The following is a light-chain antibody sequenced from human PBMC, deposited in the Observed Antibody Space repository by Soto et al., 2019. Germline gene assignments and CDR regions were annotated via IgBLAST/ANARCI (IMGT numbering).Light chain of an antibody. CDR2: EVS. CDR1: SSDVGSYNL. V-gene: IGLV2-23*02. Sequence: QSDLTQPASVSGSPGQSITISCTGTSSDVGSYNLVSWYQQHPGKAPKLMIYEVSKRPSGVSNRFSGSKSGNTASLTISGLQAEDEADYYCCSYAGSSPVVFGGGTKLTVL. J-gene: IGLJ2*01. CDR3: CSYAGSSPVV.